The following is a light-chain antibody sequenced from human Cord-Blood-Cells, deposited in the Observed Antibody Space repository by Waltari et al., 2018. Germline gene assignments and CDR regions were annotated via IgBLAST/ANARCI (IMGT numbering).Light chain of an antibody. CDR2: DAS. CDR1: QSISSW. CDR3: QQYNSYSPYT. J-gene: IGKJ2*01. Sequence: DIQMTQSPSTLSASVGDTDHITCRASQSISSWLAWYQQKPGKAPKLLIYDASSLESGVPSRFSGSGSGTEFTLTISSLQPDDFATYYCQQYNSYSPYTFGQGTKLEIK. V-gene: IGKV1-5*01.